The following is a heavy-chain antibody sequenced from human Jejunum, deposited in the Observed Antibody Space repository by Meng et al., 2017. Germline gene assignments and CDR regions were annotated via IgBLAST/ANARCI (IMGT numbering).Heavy chain of an antibody. D-gene: IGHD5-24*01. CDR1: GGSMSSSYYS. Sequence: QLQLQESGSGLVKPSQTLSLTCVVSGGSMSSSYYSWGWIRRPPGKGLEWIGYIYSSGSTYYNPSLKSRVSISLDRSNNQFSLRVTSVTAADTAVYYCARRRDGYNYYFDYWGQGTLVTVSS. V-gene: IGHV4-30-2*01. CDR3: ARRRDGYNYYFDY. CDR2: IYSSGST. J-gene: IGHJ4*02.